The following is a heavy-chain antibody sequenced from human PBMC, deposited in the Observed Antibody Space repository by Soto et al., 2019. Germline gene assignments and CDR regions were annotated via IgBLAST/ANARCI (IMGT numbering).Heavy chain of an antibody. CDR3: ARARLAYYYDSSGYYYEFSDY. J-gene: IGHJ4*02. V-gene: IGHV1-69*01. D-gene: IGHD3-22*01. CDR2: IIPIFGTA. CDR1: GGTFSSYA. Sequence: QVQLVQSGAEVKKPGSSVKVSCKASGGTFSSYAISWVRQAPGQGLEWMGGIIPIFGTANYEQKFQGRVPITADESTSTAYMELSSLRAEDTAVYYCARARLAYYYDSSGYYYEFSDYWGQGTLVTVSS.